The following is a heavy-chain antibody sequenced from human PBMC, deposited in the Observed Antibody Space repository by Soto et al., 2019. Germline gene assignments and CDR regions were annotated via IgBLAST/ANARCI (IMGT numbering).Heavy chain of an antibody. V-gene: IGHV3-49*03. CDR2: IRSKAYGGTT. J-gene: IGHJ6*03. D-gene: IGHD6-19*01. CDR1: GFTFGDYA. Sequence: GGSLRLSCTASGFTFGDYAMSWFRQAPGKGLEWVGFIRSKAYGGTTEYAASVKGRFTISRDDSKSIAYLQMNSLKTEDTAVYYCTIQQWLAYYYYYMDVWGKGTTVTVSS. CDR3: TIQQWLAYYYYYMDV.